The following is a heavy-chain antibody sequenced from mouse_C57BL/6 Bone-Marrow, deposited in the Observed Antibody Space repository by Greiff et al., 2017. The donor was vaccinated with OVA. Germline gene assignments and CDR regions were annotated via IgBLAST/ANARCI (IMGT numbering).Heavy chain of an antibody. CDR2: FHPYNDDT. J-gene: IGHJ1*03. CDR1: GYTFTTYT. V-gene: IGHV1-47*01. D-gene: IGHD1-1*01. Sequence: QVQLQQSGAELVKPGASVKMSCKASGYTFTTYTIEWMKQNHGKSLEWIGNFHPYNDDTKYNEKFKGKATLTVEKSSSTVYLELSRLTSDDSAVYYCARRFITTVVATRPGYFDVWGTGTTVTVSS. CDR3: ARRFITTVVATRPGYFDV.